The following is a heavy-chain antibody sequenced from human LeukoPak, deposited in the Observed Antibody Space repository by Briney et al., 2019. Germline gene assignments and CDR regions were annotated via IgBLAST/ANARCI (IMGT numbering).Heavy chain of an antibody. CDR1: GYTFTGYY. CDR2: INPSGGST. CDR3: ASLGGSYSSSSRPFDY. D-gene: IGHD6-6*01. J-gene: IGHJ4*02. V-gene: IGHV1-46*03. Sequence: GASVKVSCKASGYTFTGYYMHWVRQAPGQGLEWMGIINPSGGSTSYAQKFQGRVTMTRDTSTSTVYMELSSLRSEDTAVYYCASLGGSYSSSSRPFDYWGQGTLVTVSS.